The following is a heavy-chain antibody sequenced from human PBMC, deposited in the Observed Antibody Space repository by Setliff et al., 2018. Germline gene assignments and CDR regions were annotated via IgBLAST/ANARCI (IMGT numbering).Heavy chain of an antibody. J-gene: IGHJ6*03. CDR1: GGSVNSGYDN. V-gene: IGHV4-61*09. D-gene: IGHD6-19*01. Sequence: SETLSLTCTVSGGSVNSGYDNWNWLRQPAGKGLEWIGHINRRGSTNFSPSLKSRVTISLDTSKNQFSLNLTSVTAADTAVYYCARASSGWYSAYYYYRDVWGKGTTVTVS. CDR2: INRRGST. CDR3: ARASSGWYSAYYYYRDV.